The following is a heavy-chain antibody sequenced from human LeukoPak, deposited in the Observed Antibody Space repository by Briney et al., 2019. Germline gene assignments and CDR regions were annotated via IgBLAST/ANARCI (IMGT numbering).Heavy chain of an antibody. CDR2: FDSKNGDT. CDR3: ATGVYCATTTCPGYQHYYYFMDV. CDR1: GFTLADLS. Sequence: ASVKVSCKVSGFTLADLSMHWVRQAPGKGLEWVGGFDSKNGDTIYAQRFRGRVTLTEDTSTGTAYMDLSSLSADDTAVYYCATGVYCATTTCPGYQHYYYFMDVWGKGTTVTVSS. J-gene: IGHJ6*03. D-gene: IGHD2-21*01. V-gene: IGHV1-24*01.